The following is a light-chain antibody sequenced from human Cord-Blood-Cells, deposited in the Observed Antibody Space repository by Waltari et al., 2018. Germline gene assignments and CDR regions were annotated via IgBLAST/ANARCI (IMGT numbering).Light chain of an antibody. CDR3: SSYAGSNNWV. CDR1: SIDVGGYNY. CDR2: EVS. J-gene: IGLJ2*01. V-gene: IGLV2-8*01. Sequence: QSALTQPPSASGSPGPSVTISCPGTSIDVGGYNYFSWYQQHPGKAPKLMIYEVSKRPSGVPDRFSGSKSGNTASLTVSGLQAEDEADYYCSSYAGSNNWVFGGGTKLTVL.